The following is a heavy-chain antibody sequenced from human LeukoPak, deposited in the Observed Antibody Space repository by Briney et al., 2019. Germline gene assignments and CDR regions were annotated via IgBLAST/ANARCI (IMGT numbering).Heavy chain of an antibody. V-gene: IGHV3-23*01. CDR3: AKLSGSDYNEALDY. J-gene: IGHJ4*02. Sequence: GGSLRLSCAATGFIFSSYAMSWVRQAPGKGLEWVSRIINTGGTTYYADSVRGRFTISRDNSKNTLYLQMNSLGAEDTAVYYCAKLSGSDYNEALDYWGQGALVTVSS. D-gene: IGHD3-10*01. CDR1: GFIFSSYA. CDR2: IINTGGTT.